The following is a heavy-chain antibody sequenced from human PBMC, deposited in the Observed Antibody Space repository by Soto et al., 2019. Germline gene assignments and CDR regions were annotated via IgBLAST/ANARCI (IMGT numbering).Heavy chain of an antibody. Sequence: VHLVQSGAEVKKPGASVKVSCRASGYTFTSDAMHWVRQAPGQGLEWLGWINVGTGYTTFSQKFQGIGSITSVTHASTAYMEVGSLRSADTAIFYGARAGAWGANYDFYGFDAWGQGTKVTVSS. CDR3: ARAGAWGANYDFYGFDA. V-gene: IGHV1-3*01. CDR1: GYTFTSDA. CDR2: INVGTGYT. J-gene: IGHJ3*01. D-gene: IGHD1-26*01.